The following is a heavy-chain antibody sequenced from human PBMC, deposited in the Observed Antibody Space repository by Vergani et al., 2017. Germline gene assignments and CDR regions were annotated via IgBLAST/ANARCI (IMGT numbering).Heavy chain of an antibody. J-gene: IGHJ5*02. CDR3: ARDLEYCGGDCYSIISGGPPNWFDP. V-gene: IGHV1-46*01. CDR2: INPSGGST. D-gene: IGHD2-21*02. CDR1: GYTFTSYY. Sequence: QVQLVQSGAEVKKPGASVKVSCKASGYTFTSYYMHWVRQAPGQGLEWMGIINPSGGSTSYAQKFQGSVTMTRDTSTSTVYMELSSVRSEDTAVYYCARDLEYCGGDCYSIISGGPPNWFDPWGQGTLVTVSS.